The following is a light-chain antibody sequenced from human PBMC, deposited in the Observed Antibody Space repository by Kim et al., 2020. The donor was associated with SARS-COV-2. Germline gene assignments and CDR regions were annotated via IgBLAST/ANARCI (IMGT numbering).Light chain of an antibody. CDR2: GAS. Sequence: EILLTQSPATLSVSPGERATLSCRASQSVGNSLAWYQQKPGQAPRLLIHGASTRATGIPDRFSGRGSGTDFSLTISSLRSEDFAVYYCHQYNVWRRTFGGGTKVDIK. CDR3: HQYNVWRRT. CDR1: QSVGNS. J-gene: IGKJ4*01. V-gene: IGKV3-15*01.